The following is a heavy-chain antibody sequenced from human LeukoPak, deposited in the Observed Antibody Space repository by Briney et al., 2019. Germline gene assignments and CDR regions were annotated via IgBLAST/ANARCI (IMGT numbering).Heavy chain of an antibody. CDR3: ATAAPELYYFDY. CDR1: GGTFSSYA. V-gene: IGHV1-69*05. Sequence: ASVKVSCKASGGTFSSYAISWVRQAPGQGLEWMGGIIPIFGTANYAQKFQGRVTITTDESTSTAYMELSSLRSEDTAVYYCATAAPELYYFDYWGQGTLVTVSS. J-gene: IGHJ4*02. CDR2: IIPIFGTA. D-gene: IGHD1-14*01.